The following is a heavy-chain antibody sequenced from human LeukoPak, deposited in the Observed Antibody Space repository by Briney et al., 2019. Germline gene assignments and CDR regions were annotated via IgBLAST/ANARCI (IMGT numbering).Heavy chain of an antibody. Sequence: SETLSLTCTVSGYSISSGYYWGWIRQPPGKGLEWIGSIYHSGSTYYNPSLKSRVTITVDTSKNQFSLKLSSVTAADTAVYYCAREGSTSCFDYWGQGTLVTVSS. CDR3: AREGSTSCFDY. D-gene: IGHD2-2*01. J-gene: IGHJ4*02. CDR2: IYHSGST. CDR1: GYSISSGYY. V-gene: IGHV4-38-2*02.